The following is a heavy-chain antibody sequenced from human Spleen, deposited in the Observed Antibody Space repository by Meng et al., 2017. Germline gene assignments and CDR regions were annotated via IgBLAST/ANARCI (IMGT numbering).Heavy chain of an antibody. Sequence: ASVKVSCKASGYTFSGYYLHWVRQAPGQGLEWMGRINPSSGDTIFAQKFQGRVTMTRDTSISTAYMELSGLRSDDTAMYYCARDEDISAAGKLFGDYWGQGTLVTVSS. J-gene: IGHJ4*02. CDR2: INPSSGDT. D-gene: IGHD6-25*01. CDR3: ARDEDISAAGKLFGDY. V-gene: IGHV1-2*06. CDR1: GYTFSGYY.